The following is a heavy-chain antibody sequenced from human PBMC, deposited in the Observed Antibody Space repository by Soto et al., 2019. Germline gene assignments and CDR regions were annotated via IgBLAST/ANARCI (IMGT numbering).Heavy chain of an antibody. CDR1: GYTFTSYA. J-gene: IGHJ4*02. CDR2: INAGNGNT. D-gene: IGHD6-19*01. Sequence: QVQLVQSGAEVKKPGASVKVSCKASGYTFTSYAMHWVRQAPGQRLEWMGWINAGNGNTKYSQKFQGRXTXTXXTSASTAYMELSSLRSEDTAVYYCARGLAPYYFDYWGQGTLVTVSS. CDR3: ARGLAPYYFDY. V-gene: IGHV1-3*01.